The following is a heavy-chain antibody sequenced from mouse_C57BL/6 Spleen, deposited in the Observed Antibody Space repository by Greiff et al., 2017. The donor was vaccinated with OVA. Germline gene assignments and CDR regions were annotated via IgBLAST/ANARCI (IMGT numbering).Heavy chain of an antibody. CDR3: ATYYRNSRDAVDY. J-gene: IGHJ4*01. CDR1: GYTFTSYG. D-gene: IGHD2-5*01. CDR2: IYPRSGST. Sequence: QVQLQQSGAELARPGASVKLSCKASGYTFTSYGIRWVKQRPGQGLEWIGEIYPRSGSTYYNEKFKGKATLTADKSSSTAYMELRSLTSEDAAVYFCATYYRNSRDAVDYWGQGTSVTVSS. V-gene: IGHV1-81*01.